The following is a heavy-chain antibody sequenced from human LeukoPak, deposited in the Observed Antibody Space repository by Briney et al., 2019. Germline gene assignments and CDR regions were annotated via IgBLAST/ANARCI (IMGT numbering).Heavy chain of an antibody. CDR3: AIGYKNWFDP. CDR2: IYHSGST. J-gene: IGHJ5*02. V-gene: IGHV4-38-2*02. CDR1: GYSISSGYY. Sequence: SETLSLTCTVSGYSISSGYYWGWIRQPPGKGLEWIGSIYHSGSTYYNPPLKSRVTISVDTSKNQFSLKLSSVTAADTAVYYCAIGYKNWFDPWGQGTPVTVSS. D-gene: IGHD3-10*01.